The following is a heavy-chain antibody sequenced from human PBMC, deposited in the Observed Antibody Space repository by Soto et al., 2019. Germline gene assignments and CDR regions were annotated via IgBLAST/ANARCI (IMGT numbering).Heavy chain of an antibody. J-gene: IGHJ4*02. CDR3: ARADYFDRSGYFLPCGY. CDR1: GYTFTSYD. D-gene: IGHD3-22*01. Sequence: QVQLVQSGAEVKKPGASVKVSCKASGYTFTSYDINWVRQATGQGLEWMGWMNPNSGNTGYAQKFQGRVTMTRNTNISTAYMALRSLRSEDTAVYDWARADYFDRSGYFLPCGYWGQGTLATVSS. V-gene: IGHV1-8*01. CDR2: MNPNSGNT.